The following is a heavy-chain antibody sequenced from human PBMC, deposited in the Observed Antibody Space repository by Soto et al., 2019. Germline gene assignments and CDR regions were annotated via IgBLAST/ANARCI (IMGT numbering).Heavy chain of an antibody. CDR2: IIPISDTT. V-gene: IGHV1-69*01. CDR3: ARSQGSSTSLEIYYYYYYGMDV. J-gene: IGHJ6*02. CDR1: GGTFSSYA. D-gene: IGHD2-2*01. Sequence: QVQLVQSGAEVKKPGSSVKVSCKASGGTFSSYAISWVRQAPGQGLEWMGGIIPISDTTNYAQKFLGRVRITADESTSTAYMELSSLRSEDTAVYYCARSQGSSTSLEIYYYYYYGMDVWGQGTTVTVSS.